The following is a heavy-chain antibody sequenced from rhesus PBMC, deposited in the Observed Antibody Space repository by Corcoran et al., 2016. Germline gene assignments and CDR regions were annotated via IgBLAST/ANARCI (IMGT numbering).Heavy chain of an antibody. D-gene: IGHD6-37*01. Sequence: QVQLQESGPGLVKPLETLSLPCTVSGASIRSYWCSWIRQPPGRGLEWIGEINGNGGDTNYNPSLKSRVTISKDASSNQFSLKVSSVTAADTAVYHCARDNHPSGWALDVWDRGVLVTVSS. V-gene: IGHV4-80*01. CDR3: ARDNHPSGWALDV. CDR1: GASIRSYW. J-gene: IGHJ5-2*02. CDR2: INGNGGDT.